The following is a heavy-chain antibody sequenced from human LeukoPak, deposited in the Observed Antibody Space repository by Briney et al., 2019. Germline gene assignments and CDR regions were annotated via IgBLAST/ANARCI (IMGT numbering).Heavy chain of an antibody. CDR1: GGSFSGYY. J-gene: IGHJ5*02. V-gene: IGHV4-34*01. Sequence: KPSETLSLTCAVYGGSFSGYYWSWIRQPPGKGLEWIGEINHSGSTNYNPSLKSRVTISVDTSKNQFSLKLSSVTAADTAVYYCVRPYCGGECQSKNNWFDPWGQGTLVTVSS. CDR2: INHSGST. D-gene: IGHD2-21*01. CDR3: VRPYCGGECQSKNNWFDP.